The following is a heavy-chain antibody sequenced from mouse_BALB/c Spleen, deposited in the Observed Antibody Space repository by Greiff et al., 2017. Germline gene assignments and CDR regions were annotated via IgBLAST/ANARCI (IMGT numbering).Heavy chain of an antibody. V-gene: IGHV14-3*02. D-gene: IGHD2-4*01. CDR2: IDPANGNT. J-gene: IGHJ4*01. Sequence: VQLKQSGAELVKPGASVKLSCTASGFNIKDTYMHWVKQRPEQGLEWIGRIDPANGNTKYDPKFQGKATITADTASNTAYLQLSSLTSEDTAVYDCARPYYDYGGYAMDYWGQGTSVTVSS. CDR1: GFNIKDTY. CDR3: ARPYYDYGGYAMDY.